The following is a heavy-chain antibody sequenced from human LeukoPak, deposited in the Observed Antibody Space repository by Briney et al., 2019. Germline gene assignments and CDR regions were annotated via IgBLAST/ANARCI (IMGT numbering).Heavy chain of an antibody. J-gene: IGHJ6*03. CDR3: AREYLVGVMDV. CDR1: GGSISSYY. D-gene: IGHD3-10*01. CDR2: IYASGST. Sequence: SETLSLTCTVSGGSISSYYWSWIRQPAGKGLEWIGRIYASGSTRYNPSLKSRVTMSVDTSKNQFSLKLSSVTAADTAVYYCAREYLVGVMDVWGKGTTVTISS. V-gene: IGHV4-4*07.